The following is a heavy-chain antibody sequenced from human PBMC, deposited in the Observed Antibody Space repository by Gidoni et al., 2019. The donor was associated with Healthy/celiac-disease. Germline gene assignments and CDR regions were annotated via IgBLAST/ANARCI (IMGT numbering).Heavy chain of an antibody. V-gene: IGHV3-30*18. J-gene: IGHJ4*02. CDR2: ISYDGCNK. D-gene: IGHD6-13*01. CDR3: AKDEGRSSWYSY. Sequence: QVQLVESGGGGVQPGRSLRRSCAASGVTFSSYGMDCVRLAPGKWLEWVAAISYDGCNKYYDDSVHGRFSISRDNSKITLYLQMNSLRAEDTAVYYCAKDEGRSSWYSYWGQGTLVTVSS. CDR1: GVTFSSYG.